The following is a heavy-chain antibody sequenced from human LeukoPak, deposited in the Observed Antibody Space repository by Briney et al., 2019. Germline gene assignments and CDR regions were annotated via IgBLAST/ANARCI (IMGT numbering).Heavy chain of an antibody. CDR1: GDSISSGDYY. CDR3: ARVPYSYDSSGALDI. CDR2: ISSSGST. D-gene: IGHD3-22*01. Sequence: PSETLSLTCTVSGDSISSGDYYWSWIRQPAGKGLEWIGRISSSGSTNYNPSLKSRVTISVDTSKNQFSLKLSSVTAADTAVYFCARVPYSYDSSGALDIWGQGTMVTVSS. J-gene: IGHJ3*02. V-gene: IGHV4-61*02.